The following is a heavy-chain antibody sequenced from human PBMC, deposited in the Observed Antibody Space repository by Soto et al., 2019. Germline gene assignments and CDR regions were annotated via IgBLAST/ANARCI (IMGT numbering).Heavy chain of an antibody. CDR1: GGTSGSYG. CDR2: IIPLFGTT. Sequence: QVQLVQSGAEVKKPGSSAKVSCKASGGTSGSYGISWVRQAPGQGLEWMGGIIPLFGTTNYAQKFQGRVTITADESTTTVYMELSSLTSEATALYYCARGSGLPYWYFDLWGRGTLVTVSS. J-gene: IGHJ2*01. V-gene: IGHV1-69*12. D-gene: IGHD6-19*01. CDR3: ARGSGLPYWYFDL.